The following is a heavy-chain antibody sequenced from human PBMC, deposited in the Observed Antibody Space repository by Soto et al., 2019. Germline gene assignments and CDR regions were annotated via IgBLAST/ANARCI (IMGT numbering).Heavy chain of an antibody. D-gene: IGHD3-10*01. Sequence: GGSLRLSCAASGFTFSNAWMSWVRQAPGKGLEWVGRIKSKTDGGTTDYAAPVKGRFTISRDDSKNTLYLQMNSLKTEDTAVYYCTTDPRYYGSGSYYAFDIWGQGTMVTVSS. CDR1: GFTFSNAW. CDR3: TTDPRYYGSGSYYAFDI. V-gene: IGHV3-15*01. CDR2: IKSKTDGGTT. J-gene: IGHJ3*02.